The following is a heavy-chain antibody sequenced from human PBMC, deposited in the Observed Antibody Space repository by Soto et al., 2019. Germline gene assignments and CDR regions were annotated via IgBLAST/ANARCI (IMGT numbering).Heavy chain of an antibody. Sequence: SETLSLTCAVYGGSFSGYYWSWIRQPPGKGLEWIGEINHSGSTNYNPSLKSRVTISVDTSKNQFSLRLSSVTAADTAVYYCARYIAHGGSDFAWGQGTLDTVSS. D-gene: IGHD2-21*02. CDR2: INHSGST. CDR3: ARYIAHGGSDFA. CDR1: GGSFSGYY. J-gene: IGHJ5*02. V-gene: IGHV4-34*01.